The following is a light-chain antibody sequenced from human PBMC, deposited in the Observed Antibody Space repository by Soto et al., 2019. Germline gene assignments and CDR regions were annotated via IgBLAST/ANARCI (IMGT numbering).Light chain of an antibody. CDR2: DAS. Sequence: EIVMTQYPATLSVSPGERATLSCRASQSGSSNLAWYQQKPGQVPRLLIYDASTRATGVPARFSGSGSGTEFTLTISSLQSEDFAVYYCQQYNDWPLTFGGGTKV. J-gene: IGKJ4*01. V-gene: IGKV3-15*01. CDR1: QSGSSN. CDR3: QQYNDWPLT.